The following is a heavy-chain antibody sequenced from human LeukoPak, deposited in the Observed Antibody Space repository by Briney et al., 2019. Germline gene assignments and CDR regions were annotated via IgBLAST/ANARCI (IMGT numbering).Heavy chain of an antibody. J-gene: IGHJ6*03. CDR2: MYPRDSDL. CDR1: GYSFTNFW. D-gene: IGHD1-26*01. V-gene: IGHV5-51*01. CDR3: ARLGGNYRFFYMDV. Sequence: GESLKISCKGSGYSFTNFWIGWVRQMPGKGLEWMGIMYPRDSDLSYSPSFQGQVTISADKSITTAYLQWSLKASDTAMYYCARLGGNYRFFYMDVWDKGTTVTVSS.